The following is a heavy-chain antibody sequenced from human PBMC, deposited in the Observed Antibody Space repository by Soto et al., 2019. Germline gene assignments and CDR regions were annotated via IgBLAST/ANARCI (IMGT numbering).Heavy chain of an antibody. CDR2: IDWDDDK. Sequence: SGPTLVNPTQTLTLTCTFSGFSLSTSGKCVSWIRQPPGKALEWLTLIDWDDDKYYSTSLKTRLTISKDTSKNQVVLTMTNMDPVDTATYYCARIVLVRFPAPYYYYGMDVWGQGTTVTVSS. D-gene: IGHD2-8*02. CDR3: ARIVLVRFPAPYYYYGMDV. CDR1: GFSLSTSGKC. J-gene: IGHJ6*02. V-gene: IGHV2-70*01.